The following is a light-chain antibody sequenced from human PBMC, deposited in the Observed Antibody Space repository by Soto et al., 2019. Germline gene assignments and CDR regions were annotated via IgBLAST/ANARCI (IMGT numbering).Light chain of an antibody. V-gene: IGKV3-20*01. Sequence: EIVLTQSPGTLSLSPGERATLSCRASQSVSSSYLAWYQQKPGQAPRLLIYGASSRATGIPGRFSGSGSGTDFTLTISRRETEDFAVYYCQQYGRSPFTFGPGTKVDIK. CDR3: QQYGRSPFT. J-gene: IGKJ3*01. CDR2: GAS. CDR1: QSVSSSY.